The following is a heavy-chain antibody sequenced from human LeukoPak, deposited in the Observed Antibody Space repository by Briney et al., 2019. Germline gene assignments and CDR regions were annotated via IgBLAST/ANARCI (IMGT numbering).Heavy chain of an antibody. CDR2: IYSGGST. Sequence: ETLSLTCTVSGGSISSYYWSWIRQPPGKGLEWVSFIYSGGSTHYSDSVKGRFTISRDNSKDTLYLQMNSLRAEDTAVCYCARRAGAYSHPYDFWGQGTLVTVSS. V-gene: IGHV3-53*01. CDR1: GGSISSYY. D-gene: IGHD4/OR15-4a*01. J-gene: IGHJ4*02. CDR3: ARRAGAYSHPYDF.